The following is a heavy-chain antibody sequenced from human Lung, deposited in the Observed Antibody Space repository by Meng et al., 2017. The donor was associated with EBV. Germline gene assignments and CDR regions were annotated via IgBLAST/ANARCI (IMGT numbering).Heavy chain of an antibody. Sequence: VQLLGSGGGLVQPGGSLRISCAASGFTFSRYDMNWVRQAPGKGLEWVTIIWYDGSKKHYADSVRGRFTISRDNSKNTLHLQMNSLRVEDTAVYYCARGATSVFDLWGRGTLVTVSS. CDR3: ARGATSVFDL. V-gene: IGHV3-33*08. J-gene: IGHJ2*01. CDR2: IWYDGSKK. CDR1: GFTFSRYD.